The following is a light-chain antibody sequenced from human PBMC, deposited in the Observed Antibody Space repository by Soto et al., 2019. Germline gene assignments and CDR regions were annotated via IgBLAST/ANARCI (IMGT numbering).Light chain of an antibody. V-gene: IGKV3-20*01. CDR2: AAS. Sequence: IVLTQSPGTLSLSPGERATLSCRASQSVGSNFLAWYQQKRGQVPRILIYAASNRASGIPASFSGSGSGWDLTLTISRLEPEDCAVYYCQQYGSPPWAFGQGTRVEI. CDR1: QSVGSNF. CDR3: QQYGSPPWA. J-gene: IGKJ1*01.